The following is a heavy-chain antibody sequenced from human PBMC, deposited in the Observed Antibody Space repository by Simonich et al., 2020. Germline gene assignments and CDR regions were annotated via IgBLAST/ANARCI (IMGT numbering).Heavy chain of an antibody. CDR3: ARGLRVAAAGTAFQH. CDR1: GGSFSGYY. CDR2: INHSGRP. Sequence: QVQLQQWGAGLLKPSETLSLTCAVYGGSFSGYYWSWIRQPPGKGLEWIGEINHSGRPNYNPALKSRVTISVDTSKNQFSLKRSSVTAADTAVYYCARGLRVAAAGTAFQHWGQGTLVTVSS. V-gene: IGHV4-34*01. J-gene: IGHJ1*01. D-gene: IGHD6-13*01.